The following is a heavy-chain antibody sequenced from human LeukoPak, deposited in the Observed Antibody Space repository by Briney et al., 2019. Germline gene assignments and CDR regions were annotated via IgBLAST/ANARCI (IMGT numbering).Heavy chain of an antibody. D-gene: IGHD2-15*01. CDR2: ISGSGGST. V-gene: IGHV3-23*01. CDR1: GFTFSSYA. CDR3: AQVSTYCSGGSCYAHWFDP. Sequence: GGSLRLSCAASGFTFSSYAMSWVRQAPGKGLEWVSAISGSGGSTYYADSVKGRFTISRDNSKNTLYLQMNSLRAEDTAVYYCAQVSTYCSGGSCYAHWFDPWGQGTLVTVSS. J-gene: IGHJ5*02.